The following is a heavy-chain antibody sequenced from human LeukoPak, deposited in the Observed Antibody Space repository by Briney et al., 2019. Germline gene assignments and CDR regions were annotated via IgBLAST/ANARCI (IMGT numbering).Heavy chain of an antibody. Sequence: SETLSLTCTVSGGSISSYYWSWIRQPPGKGLEWIGYIYYSGSTNYNPSLKSRVTISVDTSKNQFSLKLSSVTAADTAVYYCARKYCSTTNCSPFDSWGQGTLVTVSS. CDR2: IYYSGST. V-gene: IGHV4-59*01. J-gene: IGHJ5*01. D-gene: IGHD2-2*01. CDR3: ARKYCSTTNCSPFDS. CDR1: GGSISSYY.